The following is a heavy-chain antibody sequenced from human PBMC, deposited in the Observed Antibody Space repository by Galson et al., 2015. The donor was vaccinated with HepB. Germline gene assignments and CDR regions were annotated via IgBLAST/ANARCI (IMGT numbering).Heavy chain of an antibody. CDR3: ARETGVAARFDYYYGMDV. CDR2: ISSSGSTI. J-gene: IGHJ6*02. Sequence: SLRLSCAASGFTFSSYEMNWVRQAPGKGLEWVSYISSSGSTIYYADSVKGRFTISRDNAKNSLYLQMNSLRAEDTAVYYCARETGVAARFDYYYGMDVWGQGILVTVSS. V-gene: IGHV3-48*03. CDR1: GFTFSSYE. D-gene: IGHD6-6*01.